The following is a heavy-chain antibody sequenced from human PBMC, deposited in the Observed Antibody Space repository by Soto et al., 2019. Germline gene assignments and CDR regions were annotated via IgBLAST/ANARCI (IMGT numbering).Heavy chain of an antibody. CDR3: AHRGYGDYPRDNWFDP. Sequence: QITLKESGPTLVKPTQTLTLTCTFSGFSLNTGGVGVGWIRQPPGKALEWLALIYWNDDKRYSPSLKNRLSITKDTSKSRMVLTLTNLDAVDTATYYCAHRGYGDYPRDNWFDPWGQGTLVTVSS. D-gene: IGHD4-17*01. CDR2: IYWNDDK. V-gene: IGHV2-5*01. CDR1: GFSLNTGGVG. J-gene: IGHJ5*02.